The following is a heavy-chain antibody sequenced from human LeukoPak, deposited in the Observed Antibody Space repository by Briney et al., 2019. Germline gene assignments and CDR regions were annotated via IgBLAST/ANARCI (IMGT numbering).Heavy chain of an antibody. Sequence: PSETLSLTCTVSGGSISSHYWSWIRQPPGKGLEWIGYIYYSGSTNCNPSLKSRVTISVDTSKNQFSLKLSSVTAADTAVYYCAGGFLEWLFDYWGQGTPVTVSS. CDR3: AGGFLEWLFDY. CDR1: GGSISSHY. J-gene: IGHJ4*02. CDR2: IYYSGST. V-gene: IGHV4-59*11. D-gene: IGHD3-3*01.